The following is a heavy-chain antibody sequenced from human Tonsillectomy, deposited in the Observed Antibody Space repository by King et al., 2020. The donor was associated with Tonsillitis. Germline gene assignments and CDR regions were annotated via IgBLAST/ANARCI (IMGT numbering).Heavy chain of an antibody. CDR3: ARGRRATFEFDP. Sequence: VQLQESGPGLVKPSETLSLTCTVSGGSISSYYWSWIRQPPGKGLEWIGYIYYSWSTNYNPSPKSRVTISLDTYKNQFSLKLSSVTAADTAVYYCARGRRATFEFDPWGQGTLVTVSS. D-gene: IGHD3-16*01. CDR1: GGSISSYY. J-gene: IGHJ5*02. V-gene: IGHV4-59*08. CDR2: IYYSWST.